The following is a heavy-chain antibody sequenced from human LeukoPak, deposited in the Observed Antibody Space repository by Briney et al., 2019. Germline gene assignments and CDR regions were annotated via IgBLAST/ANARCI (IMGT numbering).Heavy chain of an antibody. V-gene: IGHV3-7*03. Sequence: GGSLRLSCVASGFTFSSCWMSWVRQAPGKGLEWVANIKQDGSEKSYVDSVRGRFTISRDNTMNSLYLQLNSLRAEDTAVYYCARDNPPDYWGQGTLVTVSS. CDR3: ARDNPPDY. CDR1: GFTFSSCW. J-gene: IGHJ4*02. CDR2: IKQDGSEK.